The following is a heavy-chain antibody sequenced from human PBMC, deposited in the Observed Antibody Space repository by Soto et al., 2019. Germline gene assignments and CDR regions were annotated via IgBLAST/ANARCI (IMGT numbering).Heavy chain of an antibody. CDR3: ARDGGAY. D-gene: IGHD3-16*01. Sequence: QVQLVESGGGVVQPGRSLRLSCAAPGFTFSSYAMHWVRRAPGKGLEWMAVMSYDGSNKYYADSVKGRFTISRDNSKNTLHLQMNSVRPEGTALYYCARDGGAYWGQGTLVIVSS. V-gene: IGHV3-30-3*01. CDR1: GFTFSSYA. CDR2: MSYDGSNK. J-gene: IGHJ4*02.